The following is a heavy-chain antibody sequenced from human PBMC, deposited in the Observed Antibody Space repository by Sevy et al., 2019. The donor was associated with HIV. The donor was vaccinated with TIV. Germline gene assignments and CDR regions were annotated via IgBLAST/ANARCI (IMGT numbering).Heavy chain of an antibody. J-gene: IGHJ4*02. CDR1: GGSISSDY. CDR3: AREGGVDASFDY. CDR2: IYTSGST. V-gene: IGHV4-4*07. Sequence: SETLSLTCTVSGGSISSDYWSWIRQPAGKGLDWIGRIYTSGSTNYNPSLKSRVTMSIDTSKNQFSLNLSSVTAADTAVYYCAREGGVDASFDYWGQGTLVTVSS. D-gene: IGHD3-3*01.